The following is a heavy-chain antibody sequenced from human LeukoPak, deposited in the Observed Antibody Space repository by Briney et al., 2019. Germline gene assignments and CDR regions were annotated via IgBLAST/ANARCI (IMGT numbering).Heavy chain of an antibody. CDR2: IHNNGDI. CDR3: GRWGYFDSGNYFVVDY. V-gene: IGHV4-59*01. D-gene: IGHD3-22*01. Sequence: SETLSLTCTVSGDSIRSYYWNLIRQAPGKALEWIGHIHNNGDIAYNFSLKSRVTISMDTSKNQFSLKLSSVTAADTAVYYCGRWGYFDSGNYFVVDYWGQGTVVTVSS. J-gene: IGHJ4*02. CDR1: GDSIRSYY.